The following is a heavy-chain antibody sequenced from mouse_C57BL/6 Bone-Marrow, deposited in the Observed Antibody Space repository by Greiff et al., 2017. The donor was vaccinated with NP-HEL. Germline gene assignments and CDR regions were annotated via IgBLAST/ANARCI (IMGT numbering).Heavy chain of an antibody. CDR3: ARGEGYYAMDY. CDR2: IYPSDSET. CDR1: GYTFTSYW. Sequence: VQLQQPGAELVRPGSSVKLSCKASGYTFTSYWMDWVKQRPGQGLEWIGNIYPSDSETHYNQKFKDKATLTVDKSSSTAYMQLSSLTSEDSAVYYCARGEGYYAMDYWGQGTSVTVSS. J-gene: IGHJ4*01. V-gene: IGHV1-61*01.